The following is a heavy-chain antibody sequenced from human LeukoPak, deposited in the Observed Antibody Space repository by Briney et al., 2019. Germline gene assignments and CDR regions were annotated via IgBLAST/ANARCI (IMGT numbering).Heavy chain of an antibody. Sequence: PGGSLRLSCAASGFTLSSYEMNWVRHAPGKGLVWVSVIYTGGTTYYADSVKGRFTISRDNSKNTLYLQMNSLRAEDTAVYYCARDVAAPGGVYFDYWGQGTLVTVSS. CDR2: IYTGGTT. J-gene: IGHJ4*02. V-gene: IGHV3-66*01. CDR1: GFTLSSYE. D-gene: IGHD3-16*01. CDR3: ARDVAAPGGVYFDY.